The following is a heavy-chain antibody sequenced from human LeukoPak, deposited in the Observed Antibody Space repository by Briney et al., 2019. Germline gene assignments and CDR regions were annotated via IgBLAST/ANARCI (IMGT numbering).Heavy chain of an antibody. CDR3: AREADYYDSSSEESPGGYYYYGMDV. CDR2: INTNTGNP. D-gene: IGHD3-22*01. V-gene: IGHV7-4-1*01. CDR1: GYTFTSYA. J-gene: IGHJ6*02. Sequence: ASVKVSCKASGYTFTSYAMNWVRQAPGQGLEWMGWINTNTGNPTYAQGFTGRFVFSLDTSVSTAYLQICSLKAEDTAVYYCAREADYYDSSSEESPGGYYYYGMDVWDQGTTVTVSS.